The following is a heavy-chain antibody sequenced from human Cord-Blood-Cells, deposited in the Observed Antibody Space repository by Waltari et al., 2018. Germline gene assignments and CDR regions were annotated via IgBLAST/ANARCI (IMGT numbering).Heavy chain of an antibody. J-gene: IGHJ6*02. D-gene: IGHD1-26*01. V-gene: IGHV3-33*01. CDR1: GFTFSSYG. CDR2: IWYDGSNK. CDR3: ARGGSYYYYGMDV. Sequence: QVQLVESGGGVVQPGRSLRPSCEASGFTFSSYGLHWVRQAPGKGLEWVAVIWYDGSNKYYADSVKGRFTISRDNSKNTLYLQMNSLRAEDTAVYYCARGGSYYYYGMDVWGQGTTVTVSS.